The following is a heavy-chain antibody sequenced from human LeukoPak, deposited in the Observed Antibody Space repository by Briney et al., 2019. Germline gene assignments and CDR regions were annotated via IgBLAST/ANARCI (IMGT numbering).Heavy chain of an antibody. J-gene: IGHJ4*02. CDR1: GGSISSSY. Sequence: PSETLSLTCTVSGGSISSSYWSWFRQSPGKGPEWIGYTHNSGSTNYHPSLKSRVAMSVDTAKNQFSLKLTSVTAADTAVYFCARGGWSLDSWGQGTLVTVSS. CDR2: THNSGST. V-gene: IGHV4-59*01. CDR3: ARGGWSLDS. D-gene: IGHD6-19*01.